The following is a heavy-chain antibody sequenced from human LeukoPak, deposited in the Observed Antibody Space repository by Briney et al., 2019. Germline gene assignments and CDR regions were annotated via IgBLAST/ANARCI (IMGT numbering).Heavy chain of an antibody. CDR2: IIPMLGIA. CDR1: GGTFSSYT. CDR3: GREETCGSDCYSRCYFDY. Sequence: VASVKVSCKASGGTFSSYTISWVRQAPGKGLEWMGRIIPMLGIANYAQKFQGRVTITADKSTSPASMDLRRLRTRTPAWDYFGREETCGSDCYSRCYFDYWGQGTPVTVSS. D-gene: IGHD2-21*01. V-gene: IGHV1-69*10. J-gene: IGHJ4*02.